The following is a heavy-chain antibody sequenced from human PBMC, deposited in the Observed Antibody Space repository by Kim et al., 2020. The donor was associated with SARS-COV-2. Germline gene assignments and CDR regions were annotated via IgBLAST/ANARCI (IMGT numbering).Heavy chain of an antibody. CDR3: AREDYDILTGYRLFDY. Sequence: ASVKVSCKASGYTFTSYYMHWVRQAPGQGLEWMGIINPSGGSTSYAQKFQGRVTMTRDTSTSTVYMELSSLRSEDTAVYYCAREDYDILTGYRLFDYWGQGTLVTVSS. V-gene: IGHV1-46*01. J-gene: IGHJ4*02. CDR2: INPSGGST. D-gene: IGHD3-9*01. CDR1: GYTFTSYY.